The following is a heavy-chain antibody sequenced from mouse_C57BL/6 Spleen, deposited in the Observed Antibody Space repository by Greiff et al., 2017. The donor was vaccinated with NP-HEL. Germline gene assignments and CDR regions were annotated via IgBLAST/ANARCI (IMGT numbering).Heavy chain of an antibody. Sequence: VQLQQSGAELVKPGASVKIYCKASGYAFSSYWMNWVKQRPGKGLEWIGQIYPGDGDTNYNGKFKGKATLTADKSASTAYMQLSSLTSEDSAVYFCARGNWDRGLAYWGQGTLVTVSA. CDR3: ARGNWDRGLAY. D-gene: IGHD4-1*01. J-gene: IGHJ3*01. V-gene: IGHV1-80*01. CDR2: IYPGDGDT. CDR1: GYAFSSYW.